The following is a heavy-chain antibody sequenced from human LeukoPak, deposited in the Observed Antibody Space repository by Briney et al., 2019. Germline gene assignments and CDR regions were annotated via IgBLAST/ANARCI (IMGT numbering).Heavy chain of an antibody. Sequence: GGSLRLSCAASGFTFSSYAMSWVRQAPGKGLEWVSTLSGSGGSTYYADSVKGRFTISRDNSKNTLYLQMNSLRAEDTAVYYCAKDSYYDILTGYHNYFDYWGQGTLVTVSS. V-gene: IGHV3-23*01. D-gene: IGHD3-9*01. CDR1: GFTFSSYA. J-gene: IGHJ4*02. CDR3: AKDSYYDILTGYHNYFDY. CDR2: LSGSGGST.